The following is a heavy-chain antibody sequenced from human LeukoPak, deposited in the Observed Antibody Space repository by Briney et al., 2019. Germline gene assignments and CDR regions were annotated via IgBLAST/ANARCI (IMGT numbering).Heavy chain of an antibody. CDR2: ISYDGSNK. CDR1: GFTFSSYA. Sequence: GGSLRLSCAASGFTFSSYAMHWVRQTPDKGLEWVAVISYDGSNKYYADSVKGRFTISRDNSKNTLDLQMNSMRAEDTAVYYCARHVGSGSYYGIDYWGQGTLVTVSS. J-gene: IGHJ4*02. CDR3: ARHVGSGSYYGIDY. D-gene: IGHD1-26*01. V-gene: IGHV3-30*04.